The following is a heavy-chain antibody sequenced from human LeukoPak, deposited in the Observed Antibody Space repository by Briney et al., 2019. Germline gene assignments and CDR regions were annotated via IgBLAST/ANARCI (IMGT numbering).Heavy chain of an antibody. CDR1: GYTFTSYD. V-gene: IGHV1-8*01. CDR3: ARPEAYYYDSSGYRLHYYYGMDV. Sequence: ASVTVSCKASGYTFTSYDINWVRQAPGQGLEWMGWMNPNSGNTVYAQKFQGRVTMTRNTSISTAYMELSSLRSEDTAVYYCARPEAYYYDSSGYRLHYYYGMDVWGQGTTVTVSS. CDR2: MNPNSGNT. J-gene: IGHJ6*02. D-gene: IGHD3-22*01.